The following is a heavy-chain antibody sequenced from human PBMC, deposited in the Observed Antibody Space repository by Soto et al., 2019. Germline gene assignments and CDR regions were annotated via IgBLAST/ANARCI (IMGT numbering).Heavy chain of an antibody. CDR3: ARGLSMIGDAFDI. Sequence: EVQLVESGGGLVQPGGSLRLSCAASGFTFSDHYMDWVRQAPGKGLEWFGRIRNKPNRYTTEYAASVKGRFTISRDDSKNSLFLQMNGLKIEDTAIYYCARGLSMIGDAFDIWGQGTMVTVSS. D-gene: IGHD3-22*01. CDR2: IRNKPNRYTT. V-gene: IGHV3-72*01. J-gene: IGHJ3*02. CDR1: GFTFSDHY.